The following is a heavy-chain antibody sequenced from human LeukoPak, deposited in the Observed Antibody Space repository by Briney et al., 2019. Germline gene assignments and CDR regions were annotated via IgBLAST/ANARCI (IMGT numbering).Heavy chain of an antibody. J-gene: IGHJ4*02. D-gene: IGHD3-10*01. Sequence: EGSLRLSCAASGFTFSSYAMSWVRQAPGKGLEWVSAISGSGGSTYYADSVKGRFTISRDNSKNTLYLQMNSLRAEDTAVYYCAKIPKVELWFGELYPDYWGQGTLVTISS. CDR1: GFTFSSYA. V-gene: IGHV3-23*01. CDR3: AKIPKVELWFGELYPDY. CDR2: ISGSGGST.